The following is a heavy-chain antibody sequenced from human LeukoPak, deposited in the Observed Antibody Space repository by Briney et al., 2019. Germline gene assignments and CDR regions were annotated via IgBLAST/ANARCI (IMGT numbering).Heavy chain of an antibody. Sequence: SETLSLTCAVSLYSFISGHYWAGIRQSPGKGLEWIGSIYHSGSTYYNPSLKSRVTISVDTSKNHFSLRLSSVTAAATALYYCARSSGRYRASAENFQHWGRGTLVTVSS. CDR1: LYSFISGHY. CDR2: IYHSGST. J-gene: IGHJ1*01. D-gene: IGHD1-26*01. CDR3: ARSSGRYRASAENFQH. V-gene: IGHV4-38-2*01.